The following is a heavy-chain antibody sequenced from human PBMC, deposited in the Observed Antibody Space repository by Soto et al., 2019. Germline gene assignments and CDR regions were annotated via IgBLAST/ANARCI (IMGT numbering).Heavy chain of an antibody. Sequence: VGSLRLSCAASGFTFSGYYMHWVRQAPGKGLEWVAVISYDGSTEYYADSVKGRFTISRDNSANRLFLQMNSLRPEDTAVYYCTKDDGYNDSTYYHYFGMDVWGQGTTVTAP. CDR1: GFTFSGYY. D-gene: IGHD5-12*01. J-gene: IGHJ6*02. CDR3: TKDDGYNDSTYYHYFGMDV. CDR2: ISYDGSTE. V-gene: IGHV3-30*18.